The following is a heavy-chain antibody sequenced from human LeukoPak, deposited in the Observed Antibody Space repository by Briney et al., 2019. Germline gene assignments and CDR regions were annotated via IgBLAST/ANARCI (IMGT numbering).Heavy chain of an antibody. CDR1: GFGFSSFG. CDR2: IRNDASKT. CDR3: AKRAGSVSSAGV. J-gene: IGHJ4*02. Sequence: PGGSLRLSCAASGFGFSSFGMHWVRQAPDKGLDWVAYIRNDASKTYYAESVKGRFTISRDNSKNMVFLQMNSLRSEDTALYHCAKRAGSVSSAGVWGQGTLVSVSS. D-gene: IGHD3-10*01. V-gene: IGHV3-30*02.